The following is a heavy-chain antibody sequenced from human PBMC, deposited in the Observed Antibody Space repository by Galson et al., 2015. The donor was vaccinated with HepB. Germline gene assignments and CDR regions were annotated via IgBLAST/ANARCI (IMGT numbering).Heavy chain of an antibody. Sequence: SVKVSCKASGYTFTSYAMNWVRQAPGQGLEWMGWINTNTGNPTYAQGFTGRFVFSLDTSVSTAYLQISSLKAEDTAVYYCASSERSVWGSYRYGAVYWGQGTLVTVSS. CDR3: ASSERSVWGSYRYGAVY. J-gene: IGHJ4*02. D-gene: IGHD3-16*02. CDR1: GYTFTSYA. V-gene: IGHV7-4-1*02. CDR2: INTNTGNP.